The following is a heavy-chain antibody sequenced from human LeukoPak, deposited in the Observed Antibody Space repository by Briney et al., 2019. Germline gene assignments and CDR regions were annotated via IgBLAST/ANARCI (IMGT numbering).Heavy chain of an antibody. D-gene: IGHD2-2*01. CDR2: ISGGGGST. CDR3: VSFYEAN. J-gene: IGHJ4*02. Sequence: GGSLRLSCAASGFTFTSYSMNWVRQAPGKGLEWVSTISGGGGSTYYADSVKGRFTISRDNSKNTLYLQVNSLRAEDTAVYYCVSFYEANWGRGTLVTVSS. CDR1: GFTFTSYS. V-gene: IGHV3-23*01.